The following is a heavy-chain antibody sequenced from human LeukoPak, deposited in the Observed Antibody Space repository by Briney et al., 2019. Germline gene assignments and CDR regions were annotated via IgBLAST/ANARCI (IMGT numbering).Heavy chain of an antibody. CDR1: GFTFSSYS. D-gene: IGHD3-22*01. Sequence: GGSLRLYCAASGFTFSSYSMNWVRQAPGKGLKWVSSISSSSSYIYYADSVKGRFTISRDNAKNSLYLQMNSLRAEDTAVYYCARDPSKTYYYDSSGYDWGQGTLVTVSS. J-gene: IGHJ4*02. CDR3: ARDPSKTYYYDSSGYD. CDR2: ISSSSSYI. V-gene: IGHV3-21*01.